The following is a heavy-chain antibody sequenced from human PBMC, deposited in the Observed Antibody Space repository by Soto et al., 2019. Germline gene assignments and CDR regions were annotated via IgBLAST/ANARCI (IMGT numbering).Heavy chain of an antibody. CDR3: ARAGQYYDSSGYVN. V-gene: IGHV1-18*01. Sequence: QVKLVQSGTEVKKPGASLKVSCKASGYSFATSGISWVRQAPGQGLEWMGWISVYNGNTNYDQKLHDRVTMTTDTSTTTAYLELRSLRSEDTAVYYCARAGQYYDSSGYVNWGQGTLVTVSS. CDR2: ISVYNGNT. D-gene: IGHD3-22*01. J-gene: IGHJ4*02. CDR1: GYSFATSG.